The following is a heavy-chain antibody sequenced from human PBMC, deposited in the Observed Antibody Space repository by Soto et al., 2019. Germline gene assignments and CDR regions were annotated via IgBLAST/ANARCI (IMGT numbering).Heavy chain of an antibody. D-gene: IGHD3-3*01. J-gene: IGHJ5*02. Sequence: GGSLRLSCAASGFTFSSYSMNWVRQAPGKGLEWVSYISSSSSTIYYADSVKGRFTISRDNAKNSLYLQMNSLRAEDTAVYYCARGVVSPYNWFDPWGQGTLVTVSS. CDR1: GFTFSSYS. CDR3: ARGVVSPYNWFDP. V-gene: IGHV3-48*01. CDR2: ISSSSSTI.